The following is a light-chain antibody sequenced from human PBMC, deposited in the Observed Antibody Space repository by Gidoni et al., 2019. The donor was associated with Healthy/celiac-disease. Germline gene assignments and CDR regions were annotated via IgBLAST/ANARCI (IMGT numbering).Light chain of an antibody. CDR3: QQRSNWPRT. V-gene: IGKV3-11*01. CDR1: QSVSSY. J-gene: IGKJ4*01. CDR2: DAS. Sequence: ELVLTQSPATLSLSPGDRATLSCRASQSVSSYLAWYQQKPGQAPRLLIYDASNRATGIPARFSGSGSGTDFTLTISSLEPEDVAVYYCQQRSNWPRTFGGGTKVEIK.